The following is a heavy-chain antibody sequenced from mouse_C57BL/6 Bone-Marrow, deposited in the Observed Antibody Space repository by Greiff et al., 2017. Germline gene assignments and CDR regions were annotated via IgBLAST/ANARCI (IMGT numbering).Heavy chain of an antibody. V-gene: IGHV1-9*01. Sequence: VQLQQSGAELMKPGASVKLSCKATGYTFTGYWIEWVKQRPGHGLEWIGEILPGSGSTNYNEKFKGKATFTADTSSNTAYMQLSSLTTEDSAIXYCARRSLGYYYGSSHYFDYWGQGTTLTVSS. CDR2: ILPGSGST. CDR3: ARRSLGYYYGSSHYFDY. J-gene: IGHJ2*01. CDR1: GYTFTGYW. D-gene: IGHD1-1*01.